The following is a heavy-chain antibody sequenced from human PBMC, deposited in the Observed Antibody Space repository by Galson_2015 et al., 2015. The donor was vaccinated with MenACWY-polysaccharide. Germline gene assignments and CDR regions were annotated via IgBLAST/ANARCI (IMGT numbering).Heavy chain of an antibody. CDR2: IKQDGNEK. J-gene: IGHJ6*03. Sequence: SLRLSCAASGLTFSTYYMSWVRQAPGKGLEWVANIKQDGNEKYYVDSVKGRFTISRDNAKNSLYLQMNNLKAEDTAVYYCVRVGTRWLASQYYMDVWGKGTTVSVSS. CDR1: GLTFSTYY. CDR3: VRVGTRWLASQYYMDV. V-gene: IGHV3-7*01. D-gene: IGHD5-24*01.